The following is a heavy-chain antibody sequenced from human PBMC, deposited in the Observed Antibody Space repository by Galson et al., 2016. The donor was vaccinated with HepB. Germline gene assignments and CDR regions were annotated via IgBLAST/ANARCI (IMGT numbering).Heavy chain of an antibody. D-gene: IGHD3-16*01. V-gene: IGHV4-4*02. Sequence: TLSLTCAVSGVSISSNNWWSWVRQPPGKGLEWIGDTYHSGTTNYNPSLKSRVTISVDKSKNQLSLKLNSVTAADTAMYYCVRDWGGYWGQGTLVAVSS. CDR2: TYHSGTT. CDR3: VRDWGGY. J-gene: IGHJ4*02. CDR1: GVSISSNNW.